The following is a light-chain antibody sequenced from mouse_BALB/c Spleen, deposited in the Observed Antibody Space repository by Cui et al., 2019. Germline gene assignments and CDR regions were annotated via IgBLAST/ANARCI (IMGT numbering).Light chain of an antibody. CDR3: QQWSSYPWT. CDR2: ETS. V-gene: IGKV4-55*01. J-gene: IGKJ1*01. Sequence: QIVLTQSPAIMSASPGEKVIMTCSASSSVSYMYWYQQKPGSSPRLLIYETSNLASGVPVRFSGSGSGTSYSLTISRMEAEDAATYYCQQWSSYPWTFGGGTKLEIK. CDR1: SSVSY.